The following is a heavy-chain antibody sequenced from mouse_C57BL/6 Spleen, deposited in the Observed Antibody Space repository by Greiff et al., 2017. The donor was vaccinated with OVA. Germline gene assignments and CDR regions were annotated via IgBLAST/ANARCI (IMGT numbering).Heavy chain of an antibody. V-gene: IGHV3-8*01. J-gene: IGHJ1*03. CDR2: ISYSGST. CDR3: ARWDYDYDGYFDV. D-gene: IGHD2-4*01. Sequence: EVKLVESGPGLAKPSQTLSLTCSVTGYSITSDYWNWLRKFPGNKLEYMGYISYSGSTYYNPSLKSRISITRDTSKNQYYLQLNSVTTEDTATYYCARWDYDYDGYFDVWGTGTTVTVSS. CDR1: GYSITSDY.